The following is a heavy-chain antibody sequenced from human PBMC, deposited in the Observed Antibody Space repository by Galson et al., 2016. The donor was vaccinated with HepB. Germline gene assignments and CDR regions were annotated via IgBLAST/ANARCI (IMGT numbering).Heavy chain of an antibody. CDR3: ASDSSPSLVTSWFDP. CDR2: IIPIFDTA. CDR1: GDTFSNYA. D-gene: IGHD6-6*01. J-gene: IGHJ5*02. Sequence: SVKVSCKASGDTFSNYAISWVRQAPGQGLEWMGGIIPIFDTAVYAQRFQGRVTITADESTSTAYMELSSLTSADTAGDYCASDSSPSLVTSWFDPWGQGTLVTVSS. V-gene: IGHV1-69*13.